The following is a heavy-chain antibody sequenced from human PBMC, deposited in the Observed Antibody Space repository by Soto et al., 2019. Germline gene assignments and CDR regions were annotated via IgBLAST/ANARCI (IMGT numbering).Heavy chain of an antibody. CDR2: ISDSGATT. V-gene: IGHV3-23*01. D-gene: IGHD6-19*01. CDR3: AKEDTSSGSLDY. CDR1: GFPFGENA. J-gene: IGHJ4*02. Sequence: GGSLRLSCAASGFPFGENAMSWVRQAPGKGLEWVSGISDSGATTYYADSVRGRFTISRDNSKNTLYLQMKSLRAEDSASYYCAKEDTSSGSLDYWGQGALVTVSS.